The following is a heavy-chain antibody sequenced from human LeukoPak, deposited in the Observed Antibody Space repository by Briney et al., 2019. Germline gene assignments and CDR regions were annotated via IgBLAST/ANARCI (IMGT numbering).Heavy chain of an antibody. CDR3: ASRFWYDSSGYGY. Sequence: PSETLSLTCTVSGGSISSGDYYWSWIRQPPGKGLEWIGYIYYSGSTYYNPSLKSRVTISVDTSKNQFSLKLSSVTAADTAVYYCASRFWYDSSGYGYWGQGTLVTVSS. V-gene: IGHV4-30-4*01. CDR2: IYYSGST. CDR1: GGSISSGDYY. J-gene: IGHJ4*02. D-gene: IGHD3-22*01.